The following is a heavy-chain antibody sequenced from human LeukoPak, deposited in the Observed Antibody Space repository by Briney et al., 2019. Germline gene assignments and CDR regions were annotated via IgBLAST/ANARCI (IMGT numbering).Heavy chain of an antibody. CDR2: IYPDDSDT. CDR3: ASLPRGSSGWNYFDY. V-gene: IGHV5-51*01. Sequence: RGESLKISCKASGNSFTSYWMGWVRQMPGKGLEWMGIIYPDDSDTRYSPSFQGQVTISADKSISTAYLQWSSLKASDTAMYYCASLPRGSSGWNYFDYWGQGTLVTVSS. D-gene: IGHD6-19*01. J-gene: IGHJ4*02. CDR1: GNSFTSYW.